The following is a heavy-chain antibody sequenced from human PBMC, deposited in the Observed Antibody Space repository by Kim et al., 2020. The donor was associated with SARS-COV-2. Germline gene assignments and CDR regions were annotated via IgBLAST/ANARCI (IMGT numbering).Heavy chain of an antibody. CDR1: GGSFSGHS. D-gene: IGHD2-2*01. CDR2: ITDSGSP. V-gene: IGHV4-34*01. J-gene: IGHJ6*02. CDR3: ARGRVGVVPAPVLGLGPFYEYFILVV. Sequence: SETLSLTCAAYGGSFSGHSLSWVRQPPGQGLEWVGAITDSGSPTYNPSPKSGLTTSLDVTRNKFSLKLTSVTAADTGLYYCARGRVGVVPAPVLGLGPFYEYFILVVWGHGTTVTVSS.